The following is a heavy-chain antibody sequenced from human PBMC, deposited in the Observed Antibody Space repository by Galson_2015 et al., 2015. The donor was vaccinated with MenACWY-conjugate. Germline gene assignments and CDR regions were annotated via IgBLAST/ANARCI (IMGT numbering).Heavy chain of an antibody. CDR2: VGRGGGST. CDR3: ARAYCTGARCAGSFDP. J-gene: IGHJ5*02. V-gene: IGHV3-23*01. D-gene: IGHD2-8*02. Sequence: SLRLSCAASGFDFDDYAMSWVRQAPGKGLQWVAGVGRGGGSTYYTDPVRGRFTISRDNSKNTLDLQMDSLRVEDTAVYYCARAYCTGARCAGSFDPWGQGTLVTVSS. CDR1: GFDFDDYA.